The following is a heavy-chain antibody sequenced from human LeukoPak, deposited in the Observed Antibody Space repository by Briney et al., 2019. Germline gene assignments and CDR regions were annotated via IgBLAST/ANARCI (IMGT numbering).Heavy chain of an antibody. CDR3: ARDTSLDY. V-gene: IGHV3-7*01. D-gene: IGHD2/OR15-2a*01. CDR2: IKQDGDQK. CDR1: GFIFSTSC. J-gene: IGHJ4*02. Sequence: GGSLRLSCAASGFIFSTSCMTWVRQAPGKGLEWVANIKQDGDQKNYVDSVKGRFTISRDNAGNSLFLQMNSLRAEDTAVYYCARDTSLDYWGQGTLVTVSS.